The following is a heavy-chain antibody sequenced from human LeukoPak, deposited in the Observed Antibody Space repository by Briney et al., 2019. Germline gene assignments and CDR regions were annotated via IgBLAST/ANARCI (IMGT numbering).Heavy chain of an antibody. V-gene: IGHV3-15*01. CDR3: TRDYYPSESYYSSCVY. J-gene: IGHJ4*02. D-gene: IGHD3-10*01. Sequence: GGSLRLSCAASGLTFSNAWMSWVRQAPGKGLEWVGRIKSKIDGETTDYAAPVKGRFSISRDDSKNTLYLQMNSLKTEDTAVYYCTRDYYPSESYYSSCVYRGQGTLVTVSS. CDR2: IKSKIDGETT. CDR1: GLTFSNAW.